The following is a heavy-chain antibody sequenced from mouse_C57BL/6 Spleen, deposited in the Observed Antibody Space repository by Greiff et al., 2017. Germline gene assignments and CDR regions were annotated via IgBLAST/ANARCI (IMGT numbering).Heavy chain of an antibody. J-gene: IGHJ3*01. CDR2: ISSGGSYT. CDR1: GFTFSSYG. CDR3: ARYYYGSGAWFAY. Sequence: EVQLVESGGDLVKPGGSLKLSCAASGFTFSSYGMSWVRQTPDKRLEWVATISSGGSYTYYPDSVKGRFTISRDNAKNTLYLQMSSLKSEDTAMYYCARYYYGSGAWFAYWGQGTLVTVSA. V-gene: IGHV5-6*01. D-gene: IGHD1-1*01.